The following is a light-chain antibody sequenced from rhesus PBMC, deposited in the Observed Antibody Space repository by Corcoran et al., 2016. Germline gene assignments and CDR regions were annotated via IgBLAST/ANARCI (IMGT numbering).Light chain of an antibody. CDR3: QQRNSYPWT. CDR2: KAS. J-gene: IGKJ1*01. V-gene: IGKV1-25*01. Sequence: DIQMTQSPSSLSASGGDRVTITCRTSQDISSYLAWYQQKPGKAPNLLTYKASTLQSGVPSRFSGSGSGTDFTLTISSLQPEDFATYYCQQRNSYPWTFGQGTKVEIK. CDR1: QDISSY.